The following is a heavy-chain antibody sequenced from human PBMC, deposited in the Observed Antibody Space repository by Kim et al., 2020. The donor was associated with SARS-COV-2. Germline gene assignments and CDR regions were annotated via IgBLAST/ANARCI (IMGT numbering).Heavy chain of an antibody. CDR3: ARDGGAGTANWFDP. J-gene: IGHJ5*02. V-gene: IGHV1-3*01. Sequence: ASVKVSCKASGYTFTSYAMHWVRQAPGQRLEWMGWINGGSGTTKYAQKFQGRVTITRDTSASTAYMELSSLRSEDTAVYYCARDGGAGTANWFDPWGQG. CDR2: INGGSGTT. CDR1: GYTFTSYA. D-gene: IGHD1-7*01.